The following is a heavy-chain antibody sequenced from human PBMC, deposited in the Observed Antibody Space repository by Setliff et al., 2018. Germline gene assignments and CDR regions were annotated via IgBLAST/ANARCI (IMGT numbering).Heavy chain of an antibody. CDR3: ARDPIGPFLSYMEV. D-gene: IGHD3-16*01. CDR1: GLTFRSYG. Sequence: PGGSLRLSCAASGLTFRSYGFHWVRQAPGGGLEWVAVIWHDKRNEYYADSVKGRFTISRDNSRNTLYLQMNSLRGEDTAVYFCARDPIGPFLSYMEVWGKGTTVTV. J-gene: IGHJ6*03. V-gene: IGHV3-30*04. CDR2: IWHDKRNE.